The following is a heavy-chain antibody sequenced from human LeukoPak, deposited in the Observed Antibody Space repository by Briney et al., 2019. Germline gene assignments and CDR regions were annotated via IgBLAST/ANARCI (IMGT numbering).Heavy chain of an antibody. CDR1: GGSFSGYY. V-gene: IGHV4-34*01. CDR3: ARLSPGYSSSYDAFDI. CDR2: INHSGST. J-gene: IGHJ3*02. Sequence: SETLSLTCAVYGGSFSGYYWSWIRQPPGKGLEWIGEINHSGSTNYNPSLKSRVTISVDTSKNQFSLKLSSVTAADTAVYYCARLSPGYSSSYDAFDIWGQGTMVTVSS. D-gene: IGHD6-6*01.